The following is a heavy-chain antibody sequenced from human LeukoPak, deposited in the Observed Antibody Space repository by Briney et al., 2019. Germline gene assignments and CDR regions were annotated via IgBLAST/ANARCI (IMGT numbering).Heavy chain of an antibody. CDR1: GGSISGYY. Sequence: SETLSLTCTVSGGSISGYYWNWFRQPPGKGLECIGYIYYSGSTIYNPSLESRVTISIDASKNQFSLKLTSVTAADTAIYYCAREGTVTHYYGMDIWGQGTTVTVSS. V-gene: IGHV4-59*12. D-gene: IGHD4-17*01. CDR3: AREGTVTHYYGMDI. CDR2: IYYSGST. J-gene: IGHJ6*02.